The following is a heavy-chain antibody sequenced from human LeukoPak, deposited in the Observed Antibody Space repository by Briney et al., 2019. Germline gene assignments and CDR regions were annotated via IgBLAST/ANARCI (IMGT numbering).Heavy chain of an antibody. D-gene: IGHD4-11*01. CDR2: IRPDGSGD. CDR3: ARLMGGVTTYDL. J-gene: IGHJ5*02. V-gene: IGHV3-7*01. Sequence: GGSLRLSCAASGFIFNNYWMSWVRQAPGKGLEWVASIRPDGSGDFHMDSVKGRFSISRDNAEKSLSLQMNSLRAEDTAIYYCARLMGGVTTYDLWGQGTLVTVSS. CDR1: GFIFNNYW.